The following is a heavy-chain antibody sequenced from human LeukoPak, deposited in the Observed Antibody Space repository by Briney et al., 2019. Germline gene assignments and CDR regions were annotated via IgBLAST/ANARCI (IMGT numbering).Heavy chain of an antibody. Sequence: ASVKVSCKASGYTFTSYDINWVRQATGQGLEWMGWMNPNSGNTGYAQKFQGRVTITRNTSISTAYMELSSLRSEDTAVYYCARAVRTVYAILGYYYYYMDVWGKGTTVTVSS. V-gene: IGHV1-8*03. CDR3: ARAVRTVYAILGYYYYYMDV. D-gene: IGHD2-8*01. J-gene: IGHJ6*03. CDR2: MNPNSGNT. CDR1: GYTFTSYD.